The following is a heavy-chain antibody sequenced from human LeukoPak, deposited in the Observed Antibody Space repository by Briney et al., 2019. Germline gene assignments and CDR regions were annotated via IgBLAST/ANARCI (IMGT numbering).Heavy chain of an antibody. Sequence: GGSLRLSCAASGFTVSGNYMSWVRQAPGKGLEWVSVIYSGGSTYYADSVKGRFTISRDNSKNTLYLRMNSLRAKDTAVYYCAREGYYGSGSPPSLYFDYWGQGTLVTVSS. D-gene: IGHD3-10*01. V-gene: IGHV3-53*01. CDR3: AREGYYGSGSPPSLYFDY. CDR1: GFTVSGNY. J-gene: IGHJ4*02. CDR2: IYSGGST.